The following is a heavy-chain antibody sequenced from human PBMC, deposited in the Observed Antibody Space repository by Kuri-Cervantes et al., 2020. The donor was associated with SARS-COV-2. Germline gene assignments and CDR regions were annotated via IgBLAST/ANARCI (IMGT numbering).Heavy chain of an antibody. J-gene: IGHJ4*02. CDR2: IRSKAYGGTT. Sequence: GGSLRLSCTASGFTFGDYAMSWVRQAPGKGLEWVGFIRSKAYGGTTEYAASVKGRFTLSRDDSKSIAYLQMNSLKTEDTAVYYCTRVYCSGGGCQRFFDSWGQGTLVTVSS. CDR3: TRVYCSGGGCQRFFDS. V-gene: IGHV3-49*04. D-gene: IGHD2-15*01. CDR1: GFTFGDYA.